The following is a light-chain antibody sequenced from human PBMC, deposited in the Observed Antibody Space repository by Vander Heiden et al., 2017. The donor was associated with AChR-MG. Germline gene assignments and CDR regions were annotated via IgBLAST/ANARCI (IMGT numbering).Light chain of an antibody. CDR2: LNN. CDR1: ISNIRSNT. CDR3: AAWDDSLNGLVV. Sequence: QSVLTQPPSASGTPGQRVTISCSGSISNIRSNTVSWYQQLPGTAPKLLIHLNNQRPSGVPDRFSGSKSGTSASLAISGLQSDDEADYYCAAWDDSLNGLVVFGGGTKLTVL. J-gene: IGLJ2*01. V-gene: IGLV1-44*01.